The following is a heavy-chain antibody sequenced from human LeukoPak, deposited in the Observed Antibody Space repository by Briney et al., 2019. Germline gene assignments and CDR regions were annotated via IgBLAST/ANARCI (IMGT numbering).Heavy chain of an antibody. CDR3: VRSWGEDY. CDR2: ISGSGGST. CDR1: GFTFDDYT. D-gene: IGHD3-16*01. V-gene: IGHV3-23*01. Sequence: PGGSLRLSCAASGFTFDDYTMHWVRQAPGKGLEWVSAISGSGGSTYYADSVKGRFTISRDNAKNTLFLQMNSLRAEDTAIYYCVRSWGEDYWGQGTLVTVSS. J-gene: IGHJ4*02.